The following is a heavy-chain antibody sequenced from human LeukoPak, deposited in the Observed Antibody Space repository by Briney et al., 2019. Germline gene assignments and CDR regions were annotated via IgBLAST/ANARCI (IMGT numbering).Heavy chain of an antibody. D-gene: IGHD3-22*01. J-gene: IGHJ4*02. CDR1: GFTFSTYA. V-gene: IGHV3-23*01. Sequence: GGSLRLSCAASGFTFSTYAMSWVRQAPGKGLEWVSAISGSGGNTYYADSVKGRFTISRDNSKNTLYLQMNSLRAEDTAVYYCAKARYYYDSSGYYPELTHWGQGTLVTVSS. CDR2: ISGSGGNT. CDR3: AKARYYYDSSGYYPELTH.